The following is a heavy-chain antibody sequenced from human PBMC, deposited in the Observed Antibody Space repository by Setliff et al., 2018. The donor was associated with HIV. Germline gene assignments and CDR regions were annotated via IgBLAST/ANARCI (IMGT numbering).Heavy chain of an antibody. CDR1: GYTFTSYG. J-gene: IGHJ6*03. Sequence: ASVKVSCKASGYTFTSYGISWVRQAPGQGLEWMGWIDSHTGNTKYAQKVQGRVTMTTDTYTSTAYMELRSLRSDDTAVYYCARDDKLSGSYMWHYYYYMDVWGKGTTVTVSS. CDR3: ARDDKLSGSYMWHYYYYMDV. D-gene: IGHD1-26*01. CDR2: IDSHTGNT. V-gene: IGHV1-18*01.